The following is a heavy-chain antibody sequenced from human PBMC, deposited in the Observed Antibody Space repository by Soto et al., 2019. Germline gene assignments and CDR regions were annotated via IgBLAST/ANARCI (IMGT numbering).Heavy chain of an antibody. J-gene: IGHJ6*02. CDR1: GGSLSSGGYY. CDR3: ARSPIRKTNGAGGYYYYYYGMDV. CDR2: IYYSGST. V-gene: IGHV4-31*03. Sequence: LSLTCTVSGGSLSSGGYYWSGIRQHPGKGLEWIGYIYYSGSTYYNPSLKSRVTISVDTPKNQFSLKLSSVTAADTAVYYCARSPIRKTNGAGGYYYYYYGMDVWGQGTTVTVSS. D-gene: IGHD3-16*01.